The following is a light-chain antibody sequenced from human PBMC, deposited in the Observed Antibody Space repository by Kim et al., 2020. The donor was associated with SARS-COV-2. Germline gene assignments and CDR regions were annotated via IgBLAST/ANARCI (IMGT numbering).Light chain of an antibody. CDR3: QQFNSYPT. CDR2: AAS. CDR1: QGISNY. J-gene: IGKJ1*01. Sequence: SASVGDRVTITCRASQGISNYLAWYQQTPGKAPKLLIYAASTLQSGVPSRFGGSGSGTAFTLTISSLQPEDFATYFCQQFNSYPTFGQGTKVDIK. V-gene: IGKV1-9*01.